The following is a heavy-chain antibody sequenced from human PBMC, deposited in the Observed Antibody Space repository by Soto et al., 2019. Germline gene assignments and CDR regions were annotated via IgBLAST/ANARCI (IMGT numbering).Heavy chain of an antibody. V-gene: IGHV1-69*12. Sequence: QVQLVQSGAEVMKPGSSVKVSCKASGGTFSNYAFSWVRQAPGQGLEWLGGIMPIFGRADYAQKFRGRVTITADXPXXXAXXELSSLRSEDTAVYYCASWWKEAGIGGNYYYGRDVWGQGTTVTVSS. CDR2: IMPIFGRA. J-gene: IGHJ6*02. CDR3: ASWWKEAGIGGNYYYGRDV. D-gene: IGHD6-19*01. CDR1: GGTFSNYA.